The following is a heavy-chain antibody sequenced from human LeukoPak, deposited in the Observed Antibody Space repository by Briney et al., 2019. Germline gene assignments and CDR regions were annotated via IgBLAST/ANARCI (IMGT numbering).Heavy chain of an antibody. CDR3: ARDSLGMATIAGAFDI. D-gene: IGHD5-24*01. J-gene: IGHJ3*02. Sequence: SETLSLTCTVSGGSISSYYWSWIRQPAGKGLEWIGRIYTSGGTNYNPSLKSRVTISVDTSKNQFSLKLSSVTAADTAVYYCARDSLGMATIAGAFDIWGQGTMVTVSS. V-gene: IGHV4-4*07. CDR2: IYTSGGT. CDR1: GGSISSYY.